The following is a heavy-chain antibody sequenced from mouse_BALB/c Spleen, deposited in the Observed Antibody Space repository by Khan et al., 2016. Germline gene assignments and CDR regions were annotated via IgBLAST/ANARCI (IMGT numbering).Heavy chain of an antibody. Sequence: VQLQQPGAELVKPGASVKLSCTASGFNIKDTYMHWVKQRPEQGLEWIGRIDPANGNTKYDPKFQGKATITADTSSNTAYMQLSSLTSEDTAVXYCAGSPYDYDVGFAYWGQGTLVTVSA. V-gene: IGHV14-3*02. CDR1: GFNIKDTY. J-gene: IGHJ3*01. CDR2: IDPANGNT. CDR3: AGSPYDYDVGFAY. D-gene: IGHD2-4*01.